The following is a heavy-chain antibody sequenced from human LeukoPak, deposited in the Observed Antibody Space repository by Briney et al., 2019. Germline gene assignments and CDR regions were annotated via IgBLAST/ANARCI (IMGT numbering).Heavy chain of an antibody. V-gene: IGHV4-30-4*01. CDR1: GGSISSGDYY. J-gene: IGHJ5*02. Sequence: SETLSLTCTVSGGSISSGDYYWSWIRQPAGKGLEWIGYIYYSGSTYYNPSLKSRVTISVDTSKNQFSLKLSSVTAADTAVYYCARDSGDLWFGERINNWFVPWGQGTLVTVSS. CDR2: IYYSGST. CDR3: ARDSGDLWFGERINNWFVP. D-gene: IGHD3-10*01.